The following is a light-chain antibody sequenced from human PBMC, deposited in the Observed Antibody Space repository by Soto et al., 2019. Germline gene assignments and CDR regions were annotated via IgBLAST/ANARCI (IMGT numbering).Light chain of an antibody. CDR1: NIGSKN. Sequence: SYELTQPPSVSVAPGQTATITCEGNNIGSKNVHWYQQKPGQAPALVVYDDRGRPSGVPERLSGSNSGNTATLTISRVEAGDEADYYCQVWDRTSDHVVFGGGTKVTVL. V-gene: IGLV3-21*02. CDR2: DDR. CDR3: QVWDRTSDHVV. J-gene: IGLJ2*01.